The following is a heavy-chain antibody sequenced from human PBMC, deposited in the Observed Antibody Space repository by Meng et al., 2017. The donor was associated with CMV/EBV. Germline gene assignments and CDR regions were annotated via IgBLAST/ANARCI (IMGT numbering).Heavy chain of an antibody. Sequence: SVKVSCKASGGTFSSYAISWVRQAPGQGLEWMGGIIPIFGTANYAQKFQGRVTITTDESTSTAYMELSSLRSEDTAVYYCAREIRRWLQLYYNYYGMDVWGQGTTVTVSS. CDR2: IIPIFGTA. CDR1: GGTFSSYA. CDR3: AREIRRWLQLYYNYYGMDV. V-gene: IGHV1-69*05. D-gene: IGHD5-24*01. J-gene: IGHJ6*02.